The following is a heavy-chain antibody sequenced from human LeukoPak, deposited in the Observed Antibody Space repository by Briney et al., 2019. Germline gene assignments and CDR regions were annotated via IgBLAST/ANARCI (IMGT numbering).Heavy chain of an antibody. CDR1: GGSISSGGYC. CDR3: ARAYGSGSRLSDAFDI. Sequence: NPSETLSLTCTVSGGSISSGGYCCSWIRQHPGKGLEWIGYIYYSGSTYYNPSLKSRVTISVDTSKNQFSLKLSSVTAADTAVYYCARAYGSGSRLSDAFDIWGQGTMVTVSS. J-gene: IGHJ3*02. CDR2: IYYSGST. D-gene: IGHD3-10*01. V-gene: IGHV4-31*03.